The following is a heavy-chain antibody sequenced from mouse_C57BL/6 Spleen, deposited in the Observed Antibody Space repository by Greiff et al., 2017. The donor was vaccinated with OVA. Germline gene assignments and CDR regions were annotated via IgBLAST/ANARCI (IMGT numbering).Heavy chain of an antibody. CDR3: TRSSYDGHYFDY. Sequence: EVMLVESGEGLVKPGGSLKLSCAASGFTFSSYAMSWVRQTPEKRLEWVAYISSGGDYIYYADTVKGRFTITRDNARNTLYLQMSSLKSEDTAMYYCTRSSYDGHYFDYWGQGTTLTVSS. V-gene: IGHV5-9-1*02. CDR1: GFTFSSYA. D-gene: IGHD2-3*01. CDR2: ISSGGDYI. J-gene: IGHJ2*01.